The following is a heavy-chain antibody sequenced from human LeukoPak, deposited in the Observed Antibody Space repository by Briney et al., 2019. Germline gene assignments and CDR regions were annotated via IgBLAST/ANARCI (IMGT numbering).Heavy chain of an antibody. CDR3: AKDRTYDILTEQIDY. CDR1: GFPFSSYG. J-gene: IGHJ4*02. D-gene: IGHD3-9*01. Sequence: GSLILSCAASGFPFSSYGMHWVRPAPGKGLEWVAVISYDGSNKYYADSVKGRFTISRDNSKNTLYLQMNSLRAEDTAVYYCAKDRTYDILTEQIDYWGQGTLVTVSS. V-gene: IGHV3-30*18. CDR2: ISYDGSNK.